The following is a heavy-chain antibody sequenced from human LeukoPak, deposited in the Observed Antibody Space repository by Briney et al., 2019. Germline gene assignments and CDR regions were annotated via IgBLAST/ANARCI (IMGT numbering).Heavy chain of an antibody. D-gene: IGHD2-2*01. CDR2: ISYSAST. J-gene: IGHJ3*02. Sequence: PSETLSLTCTVSTGSISNYYWSWIRQPPGKGLEWIGYISYSASTNYNPSLKSRVTLSLDTSKHQFSLKLSSVTAAHTAVYYCASYQHHLVLGAFDIWGQGTMVTVSP. CDR3: ASYQHHLVLGAFDI. CDR1: TGSISNYY. V-gene: IGHV4-59*01.